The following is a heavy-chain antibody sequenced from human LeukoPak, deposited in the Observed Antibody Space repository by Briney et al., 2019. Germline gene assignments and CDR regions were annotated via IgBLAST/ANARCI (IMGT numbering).Heavy chain of an antibody. Sequence: SVKVSCKASGGTLISYAISWVRQAPGQGLEWMGGIIPIFGTANYAQKFQGRVTITADKSTSTAYMELSSLRSEDTAVYYCARKWYYGSGSYYDYWGQGTLVTVSS. CDR2: IIPIFGTA. CDR3: ARKWYYGSGSYYDY. D-gene: IGHD3-10*01. V-gene: IGHV1-69*06. J-gene: IGHJ4*02. CDR1: GGTLISYA.